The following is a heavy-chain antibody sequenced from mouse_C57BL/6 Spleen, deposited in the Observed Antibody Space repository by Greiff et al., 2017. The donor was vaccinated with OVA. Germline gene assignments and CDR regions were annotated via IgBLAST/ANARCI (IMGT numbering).Heavy chain of an antibody. CDR3: ASELPWFAY. CDR2: IYPGDGDT. Sequence: VQLQQSGPELVKPGASVKISCKASGYAFSSSWMNWVKQRPGKGLEWIGRIYPGDGDTNYNGKFKGKATLTADKSSSTAYMQLSSLTSEDSAVYFCASELPWFAYWGQGTLVTVSA. CDR1: GYAFSSSW. V-gene: IGHV1-82*01. J-gene: IGHJ3*01.